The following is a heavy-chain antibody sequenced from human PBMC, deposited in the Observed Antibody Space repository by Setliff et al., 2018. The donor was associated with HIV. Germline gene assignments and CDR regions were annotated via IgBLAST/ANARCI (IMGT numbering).Heavy chain of an antibody. Sequence: ASVKVSCKASGYTFTSYAMHWVRQAPGQRLEWMGWINAGNGNTKYSQKFQGRVTITRDTSASTAYMELSSLSSVTAADTAVYFCARDGYTNGYGYYYFYMDVWGKGTTVTVSS. J-gene: IGHJ6*03. D-gene: IGHD5-18*01. CDR2: INAGNGNT. CDR3: ARDGYTNGYGYYYFYMDV. CDR1: GYTFTSYA. V-gene: IGHV1-3*01.